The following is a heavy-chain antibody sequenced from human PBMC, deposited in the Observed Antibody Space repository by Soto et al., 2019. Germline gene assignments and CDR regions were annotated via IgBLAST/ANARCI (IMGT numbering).Heavy chain of an antibody. CDR1: GGPISSRSNY. CDR3: ARLRPGNPYFDY. J-gene: IGHJ4*02. CDR2: IYYSGST. Sequence: SETLSLTCTVSGGPISSRSNYWRWIRQPPGKGLEWIGNIYYSGSTYYHPSLKSRVTISADTSKNQLSLKVTSVTAADTAVYYCARLRPGNPYFDYWGPGTLVTVSS. D-gene: IGHD4-4*01. V-gene: IGHV4-39*01.